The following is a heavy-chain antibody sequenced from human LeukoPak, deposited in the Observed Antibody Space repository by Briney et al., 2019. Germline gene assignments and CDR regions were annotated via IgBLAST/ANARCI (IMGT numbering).Heavy chain of an antibody. CDR2: IIPILGIA. CDR3: ARDDFDYDILTGYPYYFDY. CDR1: GGTFSSYA. Sequence: ASVKVSCKASGGTFSSYAISWVRQAPGQGLEWMGRIIPILGIANYAQKFQGRVTITADKSTSTAYMELSSLRSDDTAVYYCARDDFDYDILTGYPYYFDYWGQGTLVTVSS. J-gene: IGHJ4*02. V-gene: IGHV1-69*04. D-gene: IGHD3-9*01.